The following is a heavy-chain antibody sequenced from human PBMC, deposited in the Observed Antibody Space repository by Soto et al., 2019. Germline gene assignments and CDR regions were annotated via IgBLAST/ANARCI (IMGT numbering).Heavy chain of an antibody. J-gene: IGHJ5*02. Sequence: SETLSLTCAVSGYSISSGYYWGWLRQPPGKGLEWLGRIYHGGSTYYTPPLNSRVTLSIDMTNNHVSLILNSVTAADTAVYYCARVGPWVPYYYDSSPYTFENWFDPWGQGTLVTVSS. V-gene: IGHV4-38-2*01. CDR3: ARVGPWVPYYYDSSPYTFENWFDP. D-gene: IGHD3-22*01. CDR1: GYSISSGYY. CDR2: IYHGGST.